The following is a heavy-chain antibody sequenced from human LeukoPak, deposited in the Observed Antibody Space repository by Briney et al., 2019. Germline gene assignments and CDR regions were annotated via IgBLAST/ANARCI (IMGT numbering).Heavy chain of an antibody. CDR2: IWYDGSNK. CDR1: GFTFSNDG. CDR3: ARARNYYGSGSSNYFDY. V-gene: IGHV3-33*01. D-gene: IGHD3-10*01. J-gene: IGHJ4*02. Sequence: GGSLRLSCAASGFTFSNDGMHWVRQAPGKGLEWVAVIWYDGSNKYYADSVKGRFTISRDNSKNTLYLQMNSLRAEDTAVYYCARARNYYGSGSSNYFDYWGQGTLVTVSS.